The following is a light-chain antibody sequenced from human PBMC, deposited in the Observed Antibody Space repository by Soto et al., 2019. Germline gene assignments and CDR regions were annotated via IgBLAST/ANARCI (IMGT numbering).Light chain of an antibody. CDR3: TSFTNSNTWV. V-gene: IGLV2-14*01. Sequence: QSALTQPASVSGSPGQSITISCTGTSSDIGTYNFVSWFQHHPGKAPKLIIYEVSNRPSGVSDRFSGSKSDNTASLTISGLQAEDESDYYCTSFTNSNTWVFGGGTKLTVL. CDR1: SSDIGTYNF. J-gene: IGLJ3*02. CDR2: EVS.